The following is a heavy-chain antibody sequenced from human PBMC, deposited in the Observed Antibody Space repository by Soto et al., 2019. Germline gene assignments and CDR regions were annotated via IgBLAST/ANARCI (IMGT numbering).Heavy chain of an antibody. J-gene: IGHJ6*02. CDR2: ISSSGSTI. D-gene: IGHD6-19*01. Sequence: RRLSCAASGFTFSSYEMNWVRQAPGKGLEWVSYISSSGSTIYYADSVKGRFTISRDNAKNSLYLQMNSLRAEDTAVYYCARDRGSGWTRMDVWGQGTTVTVSS. CDR1: GFTFSSYE. CDR3: ARDRGSGWTRMDV. V-gene: IGHV3-48*03.